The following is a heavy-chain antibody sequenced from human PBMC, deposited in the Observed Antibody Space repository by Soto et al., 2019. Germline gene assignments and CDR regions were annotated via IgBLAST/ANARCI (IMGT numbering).Heavy chain of an antibody. CDR1: GFTFSSYA. Sequence: EVQLLESGGGLVQPGGSLRLSCAASGFTFSSYAMSWVRQAPGKGLEWVSAISGSGGSTYYADSVKGRFTISRDNSKNTLYLQMNSLRAEDTAVYYCASIPYQQLWHDYFDYWGQGTLVTVSS. CDR2: ISGSGGST. D-gene: IGHD5-18*01. CDR3: ASIPYQQLWHDYFDY. J-gene: IGHJ4*02. V-gene: IGHV3-23*01.